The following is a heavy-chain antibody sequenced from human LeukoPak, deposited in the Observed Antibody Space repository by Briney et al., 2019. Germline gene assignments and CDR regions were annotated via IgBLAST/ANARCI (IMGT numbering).Heavy chain of an antibody. CDR2: ISSSSSYI. D-gene: IGHD3-10*01. CDR1: GFTFSSYS. Sequence: GGSLRLSCAASGFTFSSYSMNWVRQAPGKGLEGVSSISSSSSYIYYADSVKGRFTIPRDNAKNSLYLQMNSLRAEDTAVYYCARVPLNGYYYDSGITYYFDYWGQGTLVTVSS. V-gene: IGHV3-21*01. CDR3: ARVPLNGYYYDSGITYYFDY. J-gene: IGHJ4*02.